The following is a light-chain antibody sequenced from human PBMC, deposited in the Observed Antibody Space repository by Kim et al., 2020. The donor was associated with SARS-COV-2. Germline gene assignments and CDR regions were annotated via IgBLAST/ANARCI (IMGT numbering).Light chain of an antibody. CDR2: TAS. J-gene: IGKJ1*01. CDR1: QDISRY. Sequence: DIQMTQSPSSLSASVGDRVTITCRASQDISRYLNWYQQKPGKAPKLLIYTASSLQSGVPSRFTGSGSETDFTLTISSLQPENFATYYCQQTYSASRTCGQGTQVDIK. V-gene: IGKV1-39*01. CDR3: QQTYSASRT.